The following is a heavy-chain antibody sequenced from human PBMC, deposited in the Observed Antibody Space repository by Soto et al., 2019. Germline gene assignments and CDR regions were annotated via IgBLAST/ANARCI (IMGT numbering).Heavy chain of an antibody. CDR3: ARDRRVAARLLSYYYGMDV. J-gene: IGHJ6*02. CDR2: ISAYNGNT. CDR1: GYTFTSYG. Sequence: GASVKVSCKASGYTFTSYGISWVRQAPGQGLEWMGWISAYNGNTNYAQKLQGRVTMTTDTSTSTVYMELRSLRSDDTAVYYCARDRRVAARLLSYYYGMDVWGQGTTVTVSS. V-gene: IGHV1-18*04. D-gene: IGHD6-6*01.